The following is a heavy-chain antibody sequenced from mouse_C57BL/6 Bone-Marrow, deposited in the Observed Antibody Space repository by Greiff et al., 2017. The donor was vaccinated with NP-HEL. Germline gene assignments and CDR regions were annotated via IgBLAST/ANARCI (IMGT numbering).Heavy chain of an antibody. CDR1: GYTFTDYY. D-gene: IGHD1-1*01. J-gene: IGHJ2*01. V-gene: IGHV1-76*01. CDR2: IYPGSGNT. CDR3: ARVVGSSLYYFDD. Sequence: VQLQQSGAELVRPGASVKLSCKASGYTFTDYYINWVKQRPGQGLEWIARIYPGSGNTYYNEKFKGKATLTAEKSSSTAYMQLSSLTAEDSAVYFCARVVGSSLYYFDDWGQGTTLTVSS.